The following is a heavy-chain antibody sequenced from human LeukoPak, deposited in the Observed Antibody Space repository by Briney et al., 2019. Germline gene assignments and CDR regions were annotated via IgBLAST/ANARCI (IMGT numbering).Heavy chain of an antibody. CDR3: ARHSGGTYYTPLNN. D-gene: IGHD1-26*01. J-gene: IGHJ4*02. Sequence: SEPLSLTCTVSGGSISSSGYYWGWIRQPPGKGLEWIGSIYYSGSPYYNPSLESRVTISVDTSKNQFSLNLSSVTAADTAVYYCARHSGGTYYTPLNNWGQGTLVSVSS. V-gene: IGHV4-39*01. CDR1: GGSISSSGYY. CDR2: IYYSGSP.